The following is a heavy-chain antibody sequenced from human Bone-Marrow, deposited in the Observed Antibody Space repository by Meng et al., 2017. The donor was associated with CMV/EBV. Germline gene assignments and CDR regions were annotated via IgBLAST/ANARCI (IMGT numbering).Heavy chain of an antibody. CDR1: GFTFSSYG. D-gene: IGHD1-14*01. CDR2: ISYDGNYQ. V-gene: IGHV3-33*06. J-gene: IGHJ4*02. Sequence: GESLKISCAASGFTFSSYGMFWARQAPGKGLEWLGVISYDGNYQHYADSVKGRFTISRDNSKNTLYLQMSSLRAEDTAVYYCAKLQVTELFDSWGQGTLVTGSS. CDR3: AKLQVTELFDS.